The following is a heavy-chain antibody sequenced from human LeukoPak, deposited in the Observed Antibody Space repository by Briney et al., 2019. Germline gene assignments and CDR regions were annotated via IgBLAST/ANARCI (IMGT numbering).Heavy chain of an antibody. CDR2: INRSGST. CDR1: GGSFSGYY. Sequence: SEALSLTCAVYGGSFSGYYWSWIRQPPGKGLEWVGEINRSGSTNYNPSLKSRVTISVDTSKNQFSLKLSSVTAADTAVYYCARGAYGSGSWYYFDYWGQGTLVTVSS. J-gene: IGHJ4*02. CDR3: ARGAYGSGSWYYFDY. D-gene: IGHD3-10*01. V-gene: IGHV4-34*01.